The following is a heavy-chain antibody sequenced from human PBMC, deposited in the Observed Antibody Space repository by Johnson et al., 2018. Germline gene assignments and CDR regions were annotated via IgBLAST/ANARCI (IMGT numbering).Heavy chain of an antibody. CDR1: GFTFGDFV. J-gene: IGHJ1*01. CDR2: ISSDGRNT. D-gene: IGHD5-24*01. V-gene: IGHV3-30*03. CDR3: VGDWEEMAKITRYFQH. Sequence: QVQLVQSGGGAVQPGRSLRLSCVASGFTFGDFVMYWVRQAPGKGLEWVTAISSDGRNTYYADSVRGRFTISRDNSKNPVYRQMGRLRREDTAVYYWVGDWEEMAKITRYFQHWGQGTLVTVSS.